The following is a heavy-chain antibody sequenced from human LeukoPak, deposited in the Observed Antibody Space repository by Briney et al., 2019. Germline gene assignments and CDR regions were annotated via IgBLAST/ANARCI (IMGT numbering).Heavy chain of an antibody. CDR3: ARARMYYDFWSGHRPYFDY. J-gene: IGHJ4*02. V-gene: IGHV4-34*01. Sequence: SETLSLTCAVHGGSFSGYYWSWIRQPPGKGLEWIGEINHGGSTNYNPSLKSRVTISVDTSKNQFSLKLSSVTAADTAVYYCARARMYYDFWSGHRPYFDYWGQGTLVTVSS. D-gene: IGHD3-3*01. CDR2: INHGGST. CDR1: GGSFSGYY.